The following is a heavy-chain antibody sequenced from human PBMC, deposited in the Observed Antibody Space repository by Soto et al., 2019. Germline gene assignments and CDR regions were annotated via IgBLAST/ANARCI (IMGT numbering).Heavy chain of an antibody. V-gene: IGHV4-30-2*03. CDR3: ARRQLSSGYDY. Sequence: SDTLSLTCAVSGGSISSGGYSWSWIRQPPGKGLEWIGYIYHSGSTYYNPSLKSRVTISVDTSKNQFSLKLSSVTAADTAVYYCARRQLSSGYDYWGQGTLVNVSS. CDR1: GGSISSGGYS. CDR2: IYHSGST. J-gene: IGHJ4*02. D-gene: IGHD3-22*01.